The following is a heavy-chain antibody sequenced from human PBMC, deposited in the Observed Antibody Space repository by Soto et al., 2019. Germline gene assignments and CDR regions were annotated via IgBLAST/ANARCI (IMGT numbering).Heavy chain of an antibody. CDR2: IYYSGST. CDR1: GGSISSYY. J-gene: IGHJ2*01. V-gene: IGHV4-59*01. D-gene: IGHD7-27*01. CDR3: ARRANWGPSFDL. Sequence: SETLSLTCTVSGGSISSYYWSWIRQPPGKGLEWIGYIYYSGSTNYNPSLKSRVTISVDTSKNQFSLKLSSVTAADTAVYYCARRANWGPSFDLWGRGTLVTAPQ.